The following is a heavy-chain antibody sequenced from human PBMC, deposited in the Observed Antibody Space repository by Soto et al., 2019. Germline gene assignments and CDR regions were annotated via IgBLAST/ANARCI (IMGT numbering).Heavy chain of an antibody. D-gene: IGHD1-26*01. Sequence: LRLSCAASGFTFSSYSMNWVRQAPGKGLEWVSCISSSSSYIYYADSMKGRFTISRNNAKNSLYLQMNSLRAEDTAFYYCARGSGGSPLGAFDIWGQGTMVTVSS. CDR3: ARGSGGSPLGAFDI. J-gene: IGHJ3*02. V-gene: IGHV3-21*01. CDR1: GFTFSSYS. CDR2: ISSSSSYI.